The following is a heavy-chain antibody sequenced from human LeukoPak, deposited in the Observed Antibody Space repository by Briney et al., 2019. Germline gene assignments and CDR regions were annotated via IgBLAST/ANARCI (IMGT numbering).Heavy chain of an antibody. CDR2: ISGRGRST. CDR3: ARGEDAFDI. V-gene: IGHV3-23*01. Sequence: GGSLRLSCAASGFTFSNYAMSWVRQAPGKGLEWVSAISGRGRSTYYADSVKGRLTISRDNSKNTLYLQMNSLRAEDTAVYYCARGEDAFDIWGQGTMVTVSS. J-gene: IGHJ3*02. CDR1: GFTFSNYA.